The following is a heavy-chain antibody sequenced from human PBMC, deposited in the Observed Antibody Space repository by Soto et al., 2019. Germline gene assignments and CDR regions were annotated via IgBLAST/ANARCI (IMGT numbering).Heavy chain of an antibody. D-gene: IGHD1-1*01. CDR1: GFTFSDYY. CDR2: SSNSGTFS. J-gene: IGHJ4*02. V-gene: IGHV3-11*06. Sequence: LSLSCEGSGFTFSDYYISWIRQATGKGLEWISYSSNSGTFSRYADSVKGRFSISRDNTKNLLYLQMNSLRAEDTAVYYCARSGDNYNRLDYWGQGTPVTVSS. CDR3: ARSGDNYNRLDY.